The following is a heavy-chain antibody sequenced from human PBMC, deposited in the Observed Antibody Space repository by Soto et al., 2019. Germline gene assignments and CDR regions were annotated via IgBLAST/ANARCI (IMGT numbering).Heavy chain of an antibody. CDR1: GFTFTSSA. Sequence: SVKVSCKASGFTFTSSAVQWVRQARGQRLEWIGWIVVGSGNTNYAQKFQERVTITRDMSTSTAYMELSSLRSEDTAVYYCAEGGYDILTGYLAPDFDYWGQGTLVTVSS. V-gene: IGHV1-58*01. CDR2: IVVGSGNT. D-gene: IGHD3-9*01. CDR3: AEGGYDILTGYLAPDFDY. J-gene: IGHJ4*02.